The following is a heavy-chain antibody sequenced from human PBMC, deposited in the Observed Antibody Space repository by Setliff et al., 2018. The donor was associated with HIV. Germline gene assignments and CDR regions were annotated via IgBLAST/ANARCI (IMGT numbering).Heavy chain of an antibody. Sequence: GGSLRLSCAASGFTFSSYAMNWVRQAPGKGLEWLGRIQSNSIGGTILYGASVKGRFTISRDDSTNTLYLQMNSLRTEDTALYYCTTASDSTNYDDGFDLWGQGTMVTVSS. J-gene: IGHJ3*01. V-gene: IGHV3-15*01. CDR3: TTASDSTNYDDGFDL. CDR2: IQSNSIGGTI. D-gene: IGHD4-4*01. CDR1: GFTFSSYA.